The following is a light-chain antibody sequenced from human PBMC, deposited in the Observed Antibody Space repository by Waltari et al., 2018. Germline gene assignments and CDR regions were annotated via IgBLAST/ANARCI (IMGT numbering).Light chain of an antibody. J-gene: IGKJ1*01. CDR1: HSVLYSSNNQNS. V-gene: IGKV4-1*01. Sequence: DIEMTQSPDSLAVSLGEVATINCKSSHSVLYSSNNQNSLAWYQQKPGQPPKLLIYWESTRVSGVPDRFSGSGSGTDFTLTISSLQAEDVAVYYCQQHYLTPRTFGQGTKVEIK. CDR3: QQHYLTPRT. CDR2: WES.